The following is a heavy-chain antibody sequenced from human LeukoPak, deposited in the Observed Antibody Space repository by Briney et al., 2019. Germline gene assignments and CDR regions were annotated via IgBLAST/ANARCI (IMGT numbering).Heavy chain of an antibody. V-gene: IGHV4-39*01. Sequence: PSETLSLTCTVSGGSISSSSYYWGWIRQPPGKGLEWIGSIYYSGSTYHNPSLKSRVTISVDTSKNQFSLKLSSVTAADTAVYYCARFPYGSGSPGDYWGQGTLVTVSS. D-gene: IGHD3-10*01. J-gene: IGHJ4*02. CDR1: GGSISSSSYY. CDR2: IYYSGST. CDR3: ARFPYGSGSPGDY.